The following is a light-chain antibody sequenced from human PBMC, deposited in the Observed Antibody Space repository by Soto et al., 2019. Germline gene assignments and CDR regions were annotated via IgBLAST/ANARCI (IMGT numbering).Light chain of an antibody. J-gene: IGKJ5*01. CDR3: QQFNSL. CDR2: DAS. V-gene: IGKV1-13*02. Sequence: IQITQSPSCLSASVGDRVTITCRASQTISIFLNWYQQKPGAPPKLLIYDASTLDRGIPSGFSGRGSGTRFILTINNLQPEDFATYYCQQFNSLFGQGTRLEIK. CDR1: QTISIF.